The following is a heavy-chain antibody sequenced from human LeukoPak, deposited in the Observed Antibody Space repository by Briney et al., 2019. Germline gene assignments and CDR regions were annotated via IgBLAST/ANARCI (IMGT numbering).Heavy chain of an antibody. CDR2: INPSGGST. V-gene: IGHV1-46*01. Sequence: ASVKVSCKASGYTFTSYYMHWVRQAPGQGLEWMGNINPSGGSTSYAQKFQGRVTMTRDTSTSTVYMELSSLRSEDTAVYYCARDWGTHIVVVTAIHPSALSYWGQGTLVTVSS. CDR1: GYTFTSYY. CDR3: ARDWGTHIVVVTAIHPSALSY. J-gene: IGHJ4*02. D-gene: IGHD2-21*02.